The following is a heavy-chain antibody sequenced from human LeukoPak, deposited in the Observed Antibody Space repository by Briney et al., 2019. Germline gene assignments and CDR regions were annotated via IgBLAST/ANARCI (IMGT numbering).Heavy chain of an antibody. D-gene: IGHD3-3*01. V-gene: IGHV4-34*01. Sequence: SETLSLTCAVYGGSFSGYYWSWIRQPPGKGLAWIGEINHSGSTNYNPSLKSRVTISVDTSKNQSSLRLSSVTAADTAVYYCARGKNYDFWSGSNVMDDYYYYMDVWGKGTTVTVSS. CDR2: INHSGST. CDR3: ARGKNYDFWSGSNVMDDYYYYMDV. CDR1: GGSFSGYY. J-gene: IGHJ6*03.